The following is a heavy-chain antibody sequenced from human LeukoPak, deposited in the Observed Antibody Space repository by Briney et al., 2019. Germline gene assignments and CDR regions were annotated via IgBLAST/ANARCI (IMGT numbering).Heavy chain of an antibody. CDR2: IYSGGST. D-gene: IGHD3-22*01. V-gene: IGHV3-53*01. J-gene: IGHJ4*02. Sequence: GGSLRLSCAASGFTVSSNYMSWVRQAPGKGLEWVSIIYSGGSTYYADYVKGRLTISRDSSKNTLYLQMNSLRAEDTAVYYCAGDSSGYYYFGYWGQGTLVTVSS. CDR3: AGDSSGYYYFGY. CDR1: GFTVSSNY.